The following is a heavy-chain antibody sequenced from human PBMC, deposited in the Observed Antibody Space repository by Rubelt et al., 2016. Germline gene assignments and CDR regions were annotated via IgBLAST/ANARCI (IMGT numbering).Heavy chain of an antibody. CDR2: INSHGSST. CDR3: ARAQIGYSYDNDDAFDI. V-gene: IGHV3-74*01. Sequence: EVQLVESGGGLVQSGGSLRLSCAASGFTLSSYWMHWVRQAPGKGLVWVSRINSHGSSTNYADSVKGRFTISRDNAKNTLYLQMNSLRDEDTAVYYCARAQIGYSYDNDDAFDICGQGTMVTVSA. CDR1: GFTLSSYW. D-gene: IGHD5-18*01. J-gene: IGHJ3*02.